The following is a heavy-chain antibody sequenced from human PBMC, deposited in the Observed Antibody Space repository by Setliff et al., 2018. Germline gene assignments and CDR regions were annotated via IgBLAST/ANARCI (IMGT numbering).Heavy chain of an antibody. CDR3: ARHRAVAGAYYFDF. V-gene: IGHV4-38-2*01. Sequence: SETLSLTCAVSVYSISRDCHWGWIRQPPGKGLEWIGSIYCSGNTYYNASLKGRVTISGDTSKNQFSLKLTAVTAADTAIYYCARHRAVAGAYYFDFWGQGTLVTVSS. CDR2: IYCSGNT. D-gene: IGHD6-19*01. J-gene: IGHJ4*02. CDR1: VYSISRDCH.